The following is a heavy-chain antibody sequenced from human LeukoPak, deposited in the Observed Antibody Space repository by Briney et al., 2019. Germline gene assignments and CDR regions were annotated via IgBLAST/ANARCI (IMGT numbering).Heavy chain of an antibody. J-gene: IGHJ4*02. CDR1: GFIFRNYR. Sequence: GGSLRLSCTTSGFIFRNYRMTWVRQAPGKGLEWVSSITGISDKIYYAESVRGCFTVSRDNARGSLFLQMSSLRVEDTAVYFCAKDSVAGTRESEFWGQGTQVTVAS. CDR2: ITGISDKI. D-gene: IGHD6-19*01. V-gene: IGHV3-21*01. CDR3: AKDSVAGTRESEF.